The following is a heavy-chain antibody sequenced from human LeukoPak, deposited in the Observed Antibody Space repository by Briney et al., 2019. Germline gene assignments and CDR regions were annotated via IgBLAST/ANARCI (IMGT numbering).Heavy chain of an antibody. V-gene: IGHV3-74*01. J-gene: IGHJ5*02. Sequence: GSLRLSCAASGFTFSNYWMHWVRQAPGKGLVWVSRINSDGINTSYADSVKGRFTISRDNAKNTLNLQMNSLRAEDTAVYYCARDLGQYYDTSDNWFDPWGQGTLVAVSS. CDR3: ARDLGQYYDTSDNWFDP. D-gene: IGHD3-22*01. CDR2: INSDGINT. CDR1: GFTFSNYW.